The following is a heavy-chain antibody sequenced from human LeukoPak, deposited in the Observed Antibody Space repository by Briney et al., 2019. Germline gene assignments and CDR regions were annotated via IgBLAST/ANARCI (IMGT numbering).Heavy chain of an antibody. J-gene: IGHJ3*02. CDR3: TRGLYDILTGFQDAFDI. CDR1: GYTFTGYY. Sequence: ASVKVSCKASGYTFTGYYMHWVRQAPGQGLEWMGWINPNSGDTNYAQKSQGRVTMTTDTSISTAYMELSRLRSDDTAVYYCTRGLYDILTGFQDAFDIWGQGTMVTVSS. V-gene: IGHV1-2*02. D-gene: IGHD3-9*01. CDR2: INPNSGDT.